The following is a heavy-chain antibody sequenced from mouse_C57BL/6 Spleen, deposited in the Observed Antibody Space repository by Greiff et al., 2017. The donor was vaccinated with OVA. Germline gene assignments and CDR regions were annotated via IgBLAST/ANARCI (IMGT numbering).Heavy chain of an antibody. D-gene: IGHD1-1*01. J-gene: IGHJ4*01. CDR2: IEPGNGDT. V-gene: IGHV14-4*01. Sequence: VQLQQSGAELVRPGASVKLSCTASGFNIKDDYMHWVKQRPEQGLEWIGWIEPGNGDTEYASKFQGKATITADTSSNTAYLPLSSLTSEDTAVYYCTTGYYGSSYNYAMDYWGQGTSVTVSS. CDR3: TTGYYGSSYNYAMDY. CDR1: GFNIKDDY.